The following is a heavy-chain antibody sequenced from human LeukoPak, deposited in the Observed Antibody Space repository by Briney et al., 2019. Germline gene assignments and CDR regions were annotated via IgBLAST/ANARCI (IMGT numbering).Heavy chain of an antibody. Sequence: PSGTLSLTCGVSGGSISNTNWWTWVRPPPGKGLEWIGEVNLQGSTNYNPSLKSRVAISVDESENHISLKLTSVTAADTAVYYGAREGGPYRPLDYSGQGTLVTVAS. CDR3: AREGGPYRPLDY. J-gene: IGHJ4*02. CDR2: VNLQGST. CDR1: GGSISNTNW. V-gene: IGHV4-4*02.